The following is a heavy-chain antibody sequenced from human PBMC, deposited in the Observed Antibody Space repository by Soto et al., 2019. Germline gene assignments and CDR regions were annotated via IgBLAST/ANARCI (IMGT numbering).Heavy chain of an antibody. CDR2: IYYSGST. V-gene: IGHV4-59*01. J-gene: IGHJ5*02. Sequence: SQTLSLTCTVSGGSISSYYWSWIRQPPGKGLEWIGYIYYSGSTNYNPSLKSRVTISVDTSKNQFSLKLSSVTAADTAVYYCARDAGKWEQNWFDPWGQGTLVTVSS. D-gene: IGHD1-26*01. CDR3: ARDAGKWEQNWFDP. CDR1: GGSISSYY.